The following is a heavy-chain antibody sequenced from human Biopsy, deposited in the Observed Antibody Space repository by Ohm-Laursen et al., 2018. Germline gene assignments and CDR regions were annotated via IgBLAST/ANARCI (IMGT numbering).Heavy chain of an antibody. CDR2: IISMVGTP. CDR3: ARDKTVLNYYFASDV. V-gene: IGHV1-69*04. Sequence: AASVKVSCKASGGNFNNYGITWVRQAPGQGLEWVGRIISMVGTPKYAQKFQGRATITVDKSTSTAYLDLSSLKSEDTAVYYCARDKTVLNYYFASDVWGQGTTVTVSS. J-gene: IGHJ6*01. D-gene: IGHD2/OR15-2a*01. CDR1: GGNFNNYG.